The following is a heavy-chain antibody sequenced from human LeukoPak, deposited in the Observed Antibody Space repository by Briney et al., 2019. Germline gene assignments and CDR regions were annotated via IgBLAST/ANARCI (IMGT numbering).Heavy chain of an antibody. Sequence: PGGSLRLSCAASGFTFSNYSMNWVRQAPGKGLEGVSYISSGSITIYYADSVKGRFTISRDNAKNSLYLQMNSLRAEDTAVYYCARETYSYDSSGYYYPSGFDYWGQGTLVTVSS. V-gene: IGHV3-48*01. CDR2: ISSGSITI. J-gene: IGHJ4*02. D-gene: IGHD3-22*01. CDR1: GFTFSNYS. CDR3: ARETYSYDSSGYYYPSGFDY.